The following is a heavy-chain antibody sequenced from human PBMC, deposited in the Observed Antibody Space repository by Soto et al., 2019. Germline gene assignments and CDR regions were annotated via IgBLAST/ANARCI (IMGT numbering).Heavy chain of an antibody. CDR2: ISAYNGNT. D-gene: IGHD3-10*01. V-gene: IGHV1-18*01. CDR1: GYTFTSYG. CDR3: ARDSGVHSTLLNYYYYGMDV. Sequence: ASVKVSCKASGYTFTSYGISWVRQAPGQGPEWMGWISAYNGNTNYAQKLQGRVTMTTDTSTSTAYMELRSLRSDDTAVYYCARDSGVHSTLLNYYYYGMDVWGQGTTVTVSS. J-gene: IGHJ6*02.